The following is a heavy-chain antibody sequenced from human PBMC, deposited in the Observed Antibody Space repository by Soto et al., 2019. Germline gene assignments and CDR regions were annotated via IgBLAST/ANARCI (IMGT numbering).Heavy chain of an antibody. V-gene: IGHV4-30-4*01. CDR2: IYYSGST. CDR1: GGSISSGDYY. D-gene: IGHD6-13*01. CDR3: ARGRKQLVLAYYDYYGMDV. J-gene: IGHJ6*02. Sequence: PSETLSLTCTVSGGSISSGDYYWSWIRQPPGKGLEWIGYIYYSGSTYYNPSLKSRVTISVDTSKNQFSLKLSSVTAADTAVYYCARGRKQLVLAYYDYYGMDVWGQGPTVTVSS.